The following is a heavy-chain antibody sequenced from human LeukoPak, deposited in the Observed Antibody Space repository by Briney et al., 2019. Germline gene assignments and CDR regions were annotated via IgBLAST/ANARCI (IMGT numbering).Heavy chain of an antibody. CDR3: ARENGHIYGYAFLDQ. CDR1: GFTVSSTY. J-gene: IGHJ4*02. V-gene: IGHV3-53*01. CDR2: IESGGRT. D-gene: IGHD5-18*01. Sequence: GGSLRLSCAASGFTVSSTYMSWVRQAPGKGLEWASVIESGGRTYYADSVKGRFTISRDSSKNTLYLQMNSLRAEDTAFYFCARENGHIYGYAFLDQWGQGTLVTVSS.